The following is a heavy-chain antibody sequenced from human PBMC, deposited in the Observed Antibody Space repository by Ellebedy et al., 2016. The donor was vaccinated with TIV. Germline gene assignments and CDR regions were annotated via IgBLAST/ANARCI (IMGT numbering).Heavy chain of an antibody. CDR3: ARSYYYDSSGYLHDAFDI. D-gene: IGHD3-22*01. J-gene: IGHJ3*02. Sequence: SGPTLVKPTQTLTLTCTFSGFSLSTSGMRVSWIRQPPGKALEWLARIDWDDDKYYSTSLKTRLTISKDTSKNQVVLTMTNMDPVDTATYYCARSYYYDSSGYLHDAFDIWGQGTMVTVSS. V-gene: IGHV2-70*04. CDR2: IDWDDDK. CDR1: GFSLSTSGMR.